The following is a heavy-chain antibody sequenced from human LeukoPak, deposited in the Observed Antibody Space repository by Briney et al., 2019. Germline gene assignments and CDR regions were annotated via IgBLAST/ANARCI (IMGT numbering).Heavy chain of an antibody. J-gene: IGHJ4*02. CDR3: AKGLAVAGHFDY. Sequence: GGSLRLSCAASGFTFSSYTMHWVRQAPGKGLEWISSISGGSSTIYYADSVKGRFTISRDNARNSLYLQMNSLRDEDTAVYYCAKGLAVAGHFDYWGQGTLVTVSS. CDR2: ISGGSSTI. CDR1: GFTFSSYT. D-gene: IGHD6-19*01. V-gene: IGHV3-48*02.